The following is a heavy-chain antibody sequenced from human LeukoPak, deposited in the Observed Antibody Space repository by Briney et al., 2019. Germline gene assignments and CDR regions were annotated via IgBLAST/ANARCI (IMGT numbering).Heavy chain of an antibody. CDR2: ISSSGNTI. CDR3: ARAGLGDIVVVPADNNWFDP. D-gene: IGHD2-2*01. Sequence: GGSLRLSCAASGFTFSSYEMNWVRQAPGKALERVSYISSSGNTIYYADSVKGRCTISRDNAKNSLYLQMNSLRAEDTAVYYCARAGLGDIVVVPADNNWFDPWGQGTLVTVSS. CDR1: GFTFSSYE. J-gene: IGHJ5*02. V-gene: IGHV3-48*03.